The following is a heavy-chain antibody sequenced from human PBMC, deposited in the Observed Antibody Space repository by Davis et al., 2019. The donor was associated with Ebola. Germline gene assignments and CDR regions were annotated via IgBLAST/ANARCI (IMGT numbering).Heavy chain of an antibody. J-gene: IGHJ4*02. Sequence: PSETLSLTCTVSGGSISSGGYYWSWIRQHPGKGLEWIGYIYYSGSTNYNPSLKSRVTISVDTSKNQFSLKLSSVTAADTAVYYCARGGPKNGVVAAPTWDYWGQGTLVTVSS. CDR2: IYYSGST. CDR1: GGSISSGGYY. D-gene: IGHD2-15*01. V-gene: IGHV4-61*08. CDR3: ARGGPKNGVVAAPTWDY.